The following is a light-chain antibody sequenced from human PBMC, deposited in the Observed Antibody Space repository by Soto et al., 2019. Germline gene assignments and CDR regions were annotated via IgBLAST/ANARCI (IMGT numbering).Light chain of an antibody. J-gene: IGLJ1*01. CDR3: SSYTTSSTLEV. CDR1: SSDIGTYDY. CDR2: EVI. Sequence: ALTQPASVSGSPGQSITISCTGTSSDIGTYDYVSWYQQHPGKAPKLMIYEVINRPSGISNRFSGSKSGNTASLTISGLQAEDEADYYCSSYTTSSTLEVFGSGTKVTVL. V-gene: IGLV2-14*01.